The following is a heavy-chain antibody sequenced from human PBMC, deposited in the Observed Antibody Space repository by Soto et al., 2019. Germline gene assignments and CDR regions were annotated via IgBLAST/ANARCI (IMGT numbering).Heavy chain of an antibody. CDR2: ISPSNGQT. J-gene: IGHJ4*02. CDR3: ARVIMIFGVANLGSYFDY. CDR1: GGTFSIYG. Sequence: QVQLVQSGAEVKKTGSSVKVSCKASGGTFSIYGFSWVRQAPGQGLEWMGWISPSNGQTIYAQNFHGRVTMTTDTSTATAHMELRSLISDDTAVYYCARVIMIFGVANLGSYFDYWGQGTRVTVSS. D-gene: IGHD3-3*01. V-gene: IGHV1-18*01.